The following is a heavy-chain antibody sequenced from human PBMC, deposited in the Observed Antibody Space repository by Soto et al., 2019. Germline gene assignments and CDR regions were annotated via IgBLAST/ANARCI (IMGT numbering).Heavy chain of an antibody. CDR2: TSSGGST. CDR1: GFTVSRNY. J-gene: IGHJ4*02. Sequence: EVQPAETGGGLIQPGGSLRLSCATSGFTVSRNYRSWVRQAPGKGLEWVSVTSSGGSTYYADSVKGRFSISRDNSKNTLYLQRNSLRAEDTAVYYSARGVGGYDHAFDYWGQGTLVTVSS. V-gene: IGHV3-53*02. D-gene: IGHD5-12*01. CDR3: ARGVGGYDHAFDY.